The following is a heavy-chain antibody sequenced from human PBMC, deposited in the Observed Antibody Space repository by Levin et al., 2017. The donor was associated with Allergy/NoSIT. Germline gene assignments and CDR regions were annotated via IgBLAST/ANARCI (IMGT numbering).Heavy chain of an antibody. CDR2: IYYSGST. Sequence: PSETLSLTCTVSGGSISSSSYYWGWIRQPPGKGLEWIGSIYYSGSTYYNPSLKSRVTISVDTSKNQFSLKLSSVTAADTAVYYCATKTTRRLGGMDVWGQGTTVTVSS. J-gene: IGHJ6*02. CDR1: GGSISSSSYY. CDR3: ATKTTRRLGGMDV. V-gene: IGHV4-39*01. D-gene: IGHD4-17*01.